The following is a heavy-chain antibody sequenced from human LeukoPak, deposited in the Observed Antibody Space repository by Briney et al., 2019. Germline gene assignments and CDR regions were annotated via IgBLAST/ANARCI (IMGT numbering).Heavy chain of an antibody. V-gene: IGHV3-11*01. CDR1: GFTFSDYY. J-gene: IGHJ6*03. D-gene: IGHD6-19*01. CDR3: ARLAVAGYYYRDV. Sequence: GGSLSLSCAPSGFTFSDYYMSWIRHAPGKGLEWLSYISSSGNTIYYADSVKRLFTVSRDNAKNSLYLQMNSLRAEDTAVYYCARLAVAGYYYRDVWGKGTTVTVSS. CDR2: ISSSGNTI.